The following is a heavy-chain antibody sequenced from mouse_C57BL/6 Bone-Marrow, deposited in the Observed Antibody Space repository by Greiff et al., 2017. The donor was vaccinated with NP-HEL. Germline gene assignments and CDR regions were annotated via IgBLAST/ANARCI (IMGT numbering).Heavy chain of an antibody. D-gene: IGHD1-1*01. CDR1: GYTFTSYW. CDR2: IHPNSGST. CDR3: ARSIYYYGSSHWYFDV. Sequence: QVQLQQPGAELVKPGASVKLSSKASGYTFTSYWMHWVKQRPGQGLEWIGMIHPNSGSTNYNEKFKSKATLTVDKSSSTAYMQLSSLTSEDSAVYYCARSIYYYGSSHWYFDVWGTGTTVTVSS. V-gene: IGHV1-64*01. J-gene: IGHJ1*03.